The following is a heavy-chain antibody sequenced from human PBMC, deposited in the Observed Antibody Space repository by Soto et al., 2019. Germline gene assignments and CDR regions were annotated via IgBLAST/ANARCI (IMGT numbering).Heavy chain of an antibody. CDR2: INPATGAA. Sequence: QLHLVQSGAVVKKPGASVTVSCSASGYPVTAYYMHWVRQAPGRGLEWMGGINPATGAAKYTQTLQGRVTMTRDTSTSKVCMELSGLTSEDTAVFYWARGGGVGVAGSAAFDMWGQGTLVTVSS. CDR1: GYPVTAYY. CDR3: ARGGGVGVAGSAAFDM. V-gene: IGHV1-2*02. J-gene: IGHJ3*02. D-gene: IGHD3-3*01.